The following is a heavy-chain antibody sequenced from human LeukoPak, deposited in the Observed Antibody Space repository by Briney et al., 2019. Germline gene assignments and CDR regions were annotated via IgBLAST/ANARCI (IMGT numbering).Heavy chain of an antibody. CDR2: INPNSGST. Sequence: ASVKVSCKASGYTFTGYYMHWVRQAPGQGLEWMGWINPNSGSTNYAQKFQGRVTMTRDTSISTAYMELSRLRSDDTAVYYCVMGLFTVNIDYWGQGTLVTVSS. CDR3: VMGLFTVNIDY. J-gene: IGHJ4*02. V-gene: IGHV1-2*02. CDR1: GYTFTGYY. D-gene: IGHD3-22*01.